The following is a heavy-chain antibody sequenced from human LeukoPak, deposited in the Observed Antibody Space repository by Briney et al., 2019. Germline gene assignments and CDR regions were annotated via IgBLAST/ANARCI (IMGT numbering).Heavy chain of an antibody. CDR1: GGTFSTYA. CDR3: ARPRFPYYRLSGTYYMDV. Sequence: SVKVSCKASGGTFSTYAISWVRQAPGQGLEWMGGIIPVFGTPNYAQKFQGRVTITADKSTNTAYMELSSLRSEDTAVYYCARPRFPYYRLSGTYYMDVWGKGTTVIVSS. D-gene: IGHD3-10*01. J-gene: IGHJ6*03. V-gene: IGHV1-69*06. CDR2: IIPVFGTP.